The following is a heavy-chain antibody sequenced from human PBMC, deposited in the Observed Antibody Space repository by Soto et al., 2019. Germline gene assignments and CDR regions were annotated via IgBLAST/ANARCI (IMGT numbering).Heavy chain of an antibody. D-gene: IGHD6-19*01. CDR2: ISAYNGNT. V-gene: IGHV1-18*01. CDR1: GYTLPSYG. Sequence: PSVQVACQASGYTLPSYGISWVRQAPGQGLEWMGWISAYNGNTNYAQKLQGRVTMTTDTSTSTAYMELRSLRSDDTAVYYCAREVAVAATGAFDIWGQGTMVTVSS. CDR3: AREVAVAATGAFDI. J-gene: IGHJ3*02.